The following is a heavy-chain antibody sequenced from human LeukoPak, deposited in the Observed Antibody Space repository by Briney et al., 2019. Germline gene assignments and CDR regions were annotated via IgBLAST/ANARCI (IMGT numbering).Heavy chain of an antibody. CDR3: ARERSPAWFDP. CDR2: INPSGGST. V-gene: IGHV1-46*01. CDR1: GYTFTSYY. J-gene: IGHJ5*02. Sequence: ASVKVSCKASGYTFTSYYMHWVRQAPGQGLEWMGIINPSGGSTSYAQKFQGRVTMTRDTSTSTVYMELRSLRSDDTAVYYCARERSPAWFDPWGQGTLVTVSS. D-gene: IGHD6-13*01.